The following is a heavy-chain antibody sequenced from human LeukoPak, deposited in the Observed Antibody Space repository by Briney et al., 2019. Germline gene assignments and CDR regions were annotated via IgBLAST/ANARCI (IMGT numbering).Heavy chain of an antibody. J-gene: IGHJ4*02. CDR3: AHAYCGGACYSYYSDY. V-gene: IGHV2-5*02. Sequence: ESGPTLVKPTQTLTLTCSFSGFSLSTRGVGVGWIRQPPGQALEWLALIYWDDDKRYSPFLKSRLTITKDTSKNQVVLTMTNMDPVDTATYYCAHAYCGGACYSYYSDYWGQGTLVAVSS. CDR1: GFSLSTRGVG. CDR2: IYWDDDK. D-gene: IGHD2-21*01.